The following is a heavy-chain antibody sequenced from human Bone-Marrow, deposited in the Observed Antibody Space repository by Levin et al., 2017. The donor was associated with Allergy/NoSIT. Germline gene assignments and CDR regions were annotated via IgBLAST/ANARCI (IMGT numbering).Heavy chain of an antibody. CDR2: IYQSGNT. D-gene: IGHD2-21*02. J-gene: IGHJ3*02. V-gene: IGHV4-4*02. Sequence: MSSETLSLTCAVSGDSISSSNWWSWVRQPPGKGLEWIGEIYQSGNTSYNPSLKSRVTISVDKSKNQFSLKLISVTAADTAVYYCATCGDDCIDAFGIWGQGTMVTVSS. CDR1: GDSISSSNW. CDR3: ATCGDDCIDAFGI.